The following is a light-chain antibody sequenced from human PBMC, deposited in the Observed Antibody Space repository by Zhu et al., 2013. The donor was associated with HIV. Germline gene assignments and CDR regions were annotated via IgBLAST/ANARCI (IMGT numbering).Light chain of an antibody. CDR3: NSHRSGTTLVL. Sequence: QSALTQPASVSGSPGQSITISCTGSSNDVGGYNYVSWYQQHPGKAPKLILYEVTKRPSGISNRFSGSKSGNTASLTISDLQDDDEAEYYCNSHRSGTTLVLFGGGTKVTVL. V-gene: IGLV2-14*01. J-gene: IGLJ2*01. CDR2: EVT. CDR1: SNDVGGYNY.